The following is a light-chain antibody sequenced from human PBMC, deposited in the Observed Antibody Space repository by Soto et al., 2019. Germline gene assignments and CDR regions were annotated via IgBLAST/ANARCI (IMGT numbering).Light chain of an antibody. CDR3: QQYGHSLWT. CDR2: GAS. J-gene: IGKJ1*01. CDR1: QSVSSGH. Sequence: IALTQSPGTLSLSPGERDSLSCRAGQSVSSGHLAWYQQKPGQAPRLLIYGASSRATGITDRFSGSGSGTDFTLTISRLEPEDYAVYYCQQYGHSLWTFGQGTKVDIK. V-gene: IGKV3-20*01.